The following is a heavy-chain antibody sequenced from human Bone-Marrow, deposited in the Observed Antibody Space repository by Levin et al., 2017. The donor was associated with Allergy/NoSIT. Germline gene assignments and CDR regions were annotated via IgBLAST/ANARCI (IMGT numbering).Heavy chain of an antibody. D-gene: IGHD2-15*01. Sequence: GGSLRLSCAASGFTSSNYVMSWVRQAPGKGLYWVSSVSGSGYTTYYADSVKGQFTISRDNSKNTLHLQLNSLTAEDTAVYFCAKHGGSRYCSGGSCYRAPVDYWGQGALVTVSS. V-gene: IGHV3-23*01. CDR3: AKHGGSRYCSGGSCYRAPVDY. J-gene: IGHJ4*02. CDR2: VSGSGYTT. CDR1: GFTSSNYV.